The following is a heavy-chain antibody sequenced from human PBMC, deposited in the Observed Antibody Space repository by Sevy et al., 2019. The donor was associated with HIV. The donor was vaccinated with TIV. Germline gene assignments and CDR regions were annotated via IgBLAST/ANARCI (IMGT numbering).Heavy chain of an antibody. J-gene: IGHJ6*02. Sequence: GGSLRLSCAASGFTFSNAWMSWVRQAPGRGLGGVGRIKSKTDGGTTDYAAPVKGRFTISRDDSKNTLYLQMNSLKTEDTAVYYCTTDLGGSYSDYYYYGMDVWGQGTTVTVSS. V-gene: IGHV3-15*01. CDR3: TTDLGGSYSDYYYYGMDV. CDR1: GFTFSNAW. D-gene: IGHD1-26*01. CDR2: IKSKTDGGTT.